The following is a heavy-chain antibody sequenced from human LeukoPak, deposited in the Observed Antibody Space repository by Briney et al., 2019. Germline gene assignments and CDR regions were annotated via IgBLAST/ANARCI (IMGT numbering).Heavy chain of an antibody. CDR1: GYSISGGYH. J-gene: IGHJ1*01. D-gene: IGHD3-22*01. Sequence: PSETLSLPCTVSGYSISGGYHWGWIRQPPGKGLGWIWSIYHSGSTYYNPSLKSRVTISVDTSKNQFSLKLRSVTAADTAVYYCARVVQSTDGSGFSLPEYFQHWGQGTLVTVSS. V-gene: IGHV4-38-2*02. CDR2: IYHSGST. CDR3: ARVVQSTDGSGFSLPEYFQH.